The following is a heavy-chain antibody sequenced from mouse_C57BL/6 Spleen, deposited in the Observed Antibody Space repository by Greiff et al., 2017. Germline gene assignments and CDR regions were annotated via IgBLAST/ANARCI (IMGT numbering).Heavy chain of an antibody. D-gene: IGHD2-2*01. CDR1: GFTFSDYG. CDR3: ARSTMVTTFDY. V-gene: IGHV5-17*01. J-gene: IGHJ2*01. CDR2: ISSGSSTI. Sequence: EVQLVESGGGLVKPGASLKLSCAASGFTFSDYGMHWVRQAPEKGLEWVAYISSGSSTIYYADTVKGRFTIARDNATNTLFLQMTSLRSEDTAMYYWARSTMVTTFDYWGQGTTLTVSS.